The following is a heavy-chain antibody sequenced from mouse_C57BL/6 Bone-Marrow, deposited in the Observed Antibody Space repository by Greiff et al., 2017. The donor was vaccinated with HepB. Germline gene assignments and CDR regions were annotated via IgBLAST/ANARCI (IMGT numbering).Heavy chain of an antibody. V-gene: IGHV1-82*01. J-gene: IGHJ4*01. D-gene: IGHD1-1*01. Sequence: VKLVESGPELVKPGASVKISCKASGYAFSSSWMNWVKQRPGKGLEWIGRIYPGDGDTNYNGKFKGKATLTADKSSSTAYMQLSSLTSEDSAVYFITTVVDAMDYWGQGTSVTVSS. CDR2: IYPGDGDT. CDR3: TTVVDAMDY. CDR1: GYAFSSSW.